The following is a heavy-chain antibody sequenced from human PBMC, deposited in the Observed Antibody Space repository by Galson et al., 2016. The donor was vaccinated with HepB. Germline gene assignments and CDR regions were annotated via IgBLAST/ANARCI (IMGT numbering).Heavy chain of an antibody. D-gene: IGHD6-13*01. CDR1: GFVFSRYA. CDR3: AKRGAAADTLPYYYALGF. J-gene: IGHJ6*02. CDR2: IRDSGVVT. V-gene: IGHV3-23*01. Sequence: SLRLSCAASGFVFSRYAMTWVRQAPGKGLEWVAAIRDSGVVTYYADSVKGRFTISRDNHKNTLYLQMNSLRAEDTAVYYCAKRGAAADTLPYYYALGFWGQGTTVTVSS.